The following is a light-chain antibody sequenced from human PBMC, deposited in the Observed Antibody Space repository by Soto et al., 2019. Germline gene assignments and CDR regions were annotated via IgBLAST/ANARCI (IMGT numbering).Light chain of an antibody. Sequence: QPVLTQSPSASASLGASVKLTCTLSSGHSSYAIAWHQQLPEKGPRFLMKLDSDGTHNKGDGIPDRFSGSSAGTERYLTISSLQSEDEADYYCQTWGTGMQVVFGGGTKVTVL. CDR2: LDSDGTH. CDR3: QTWGTGMQVV. CDR1: SGHSSYA. V-gene: IGLV4-69*01. J-gene: IGLJ2*01.